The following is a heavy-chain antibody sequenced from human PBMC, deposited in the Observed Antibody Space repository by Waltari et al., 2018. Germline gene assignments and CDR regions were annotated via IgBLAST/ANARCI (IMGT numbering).Heavy chain of an antibody. J-gene: IGHJ6*02. V-gene: IGHV1-46*01. CDR3: ARGTLAAAAYYYYGMDV. CDR1: GYTFTSYY. CDR2: INPSGGRT. D-gene: IGHD6-13*01. Sequence: QVQLVQSGAEVKKPGASVKVSCKASGYTFTSYYMHWVRQDPGQGLEWMGIINPSGGRTSYAQKFQCRVTMTRDTSTSTVYMELSSLRSEDTAVYYCARGTLAAAAYYYYGMDVWGQGTTVTVSS.